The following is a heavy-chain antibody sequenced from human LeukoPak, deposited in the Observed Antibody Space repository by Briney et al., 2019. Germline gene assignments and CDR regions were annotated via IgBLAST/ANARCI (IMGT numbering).Heavy chain of an antibody. Sequence: EASVKVSCKASGYTFTAYYMHWVRQAPGQGLEWMGWINPNSGGTNYAQKFQGRVTMTRDTSISTAYMELSRLRSDDTAVYCCARDVGRLVIVGATGHFDYWGQGTLVTVSS. J-gene: IGHJ4*02. CDR2: INPNSGGT. CDR1: GYTFTAYY. V-gene: IGHV1-2*02. D-gene: IGHD1-26*01. CDR3: ARDVGRLVIVGATGHFDY.